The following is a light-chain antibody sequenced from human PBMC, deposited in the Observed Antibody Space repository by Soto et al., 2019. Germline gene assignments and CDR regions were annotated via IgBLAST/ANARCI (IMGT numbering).Light chain of an antibody. J-gene: IGKJ4*01. CDR2: AAS. CDR1: QGINTF. V-gene: IGKV1-9*01. CDR3: QHYDNLPLT. Sequence: IQLTQSPSSLSASVGDRITITCRASQGINTFLAWYQQKPGKAPKLLIYAASTLQSGVPSRFSGSGSGTDFSLTINSLQPEDVATYYCQHYDNLPLTFGGGTKVDIK.